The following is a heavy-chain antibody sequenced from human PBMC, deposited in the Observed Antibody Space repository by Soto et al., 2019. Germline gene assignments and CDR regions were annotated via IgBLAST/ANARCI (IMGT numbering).Heavy chain of an antibody. Sequence: GGSLRLSCTASGFTFTSYGMPWARQAPGKGLEWLALISNDGSNKFYADSVKGRFTISRVDSKSTLYLHMNSLRTEDTALYFCAKPAGRASWGQGTLVTVSS. J-gene: IGHJ5*02. V-gene: IGHV3-30*18. CDR3: AKPAGRAS. CDR2: ISNDGSNK. CDR1: GFTFTSYG.